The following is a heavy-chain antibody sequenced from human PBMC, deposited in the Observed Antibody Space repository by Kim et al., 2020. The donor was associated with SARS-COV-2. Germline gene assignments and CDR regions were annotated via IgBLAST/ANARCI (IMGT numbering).Heavy chain of an antibody. CDR2: ISTFNGNT. CDR3: ARVKTGIMGLPMEQDY. Sequence: ASVKVSCRASGYTFTTDGISWVRQAPGQGLEWMGWISTFNGNTNYAQKLQGRVTMTTDTSTSTAYMELRSLRSDDTAFYFCARVKTGIMGLPMEQDYWGQGTLVTLSS. V-gene: IGHV1-18*04. CDR1: GYTFTTDG. D-gene: IGHD6-13*01. J-gene: IGHJ4*02.